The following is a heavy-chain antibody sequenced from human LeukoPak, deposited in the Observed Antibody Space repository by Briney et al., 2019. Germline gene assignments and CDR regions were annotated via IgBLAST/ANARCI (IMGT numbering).Heavy chain of an antibody. Sequence: PSETLSLTCTVSGGSISSSSYYWGWIRQPPGKGLEWIGSIYYSGSAYYNPSLKSRVTISVDTSKNHFSLKLSSVTAADTAVYYCATVHYYDSSGYYLICGQGTLVTVSS. D-gene: IGHD3-22*01. CDR1: GGSISSSSYY. CDR3: ATVHYYDSSGYYLI. J-gene: IGHJ4*02. CDR2: IYYSGSA. V-gene: IGHV4-39*07.